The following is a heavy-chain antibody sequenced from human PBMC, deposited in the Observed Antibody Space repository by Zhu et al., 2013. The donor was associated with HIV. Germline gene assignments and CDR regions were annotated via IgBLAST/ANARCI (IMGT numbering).Heavy chain of an antibody. CDR3: VRGTPVKSFDS. CDR1: GDSFSGYY. CDR2: VDPGTGGT. V-gene: IGHV1-2*02. Sequence: QVQMVQSGAEVKKPGASVKVSCKASGDSFSGYYIYWVRQAPGQGLEWVGWVDPGTGGTKYAQKFQGRVTMTRDTSTRTVYMELTSLISDDTAIYYCVRGTPVKSFDSWGQGTLVSVSS. J-gene: IGHJ4*02.